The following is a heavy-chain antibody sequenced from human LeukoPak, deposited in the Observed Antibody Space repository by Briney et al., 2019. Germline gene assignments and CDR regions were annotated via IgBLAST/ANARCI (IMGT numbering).Heavy chain of an antibody. Sequence: ASVKVSCKASGYTFTSYAMNWVRQAPGQGLGWMGWINTNTGNPTYAQGFTGRFIFSLDTSVSTAYLQISSLKAEDTAVYYCARDFAVAGTEADYWGQGTLVTVSS. V-gene: IGHV7-4-1*02. D-gene: IGHD6-19*01. CDR1: GYTFTSYA. CDR2: INTNTGNP. J-gene: IGHJ4*02. CDR3: ARDFAVAGTEADY.